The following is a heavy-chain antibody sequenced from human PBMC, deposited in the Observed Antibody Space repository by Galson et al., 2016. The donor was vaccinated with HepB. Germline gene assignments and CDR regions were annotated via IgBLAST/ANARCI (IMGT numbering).Heavy chain of an antibody. V-gene: IGHV5-51*01. CDR2: IYPGDSDA. D-gene: IGHD6-6*01. J-gene: IGHJ4*02. Sequence: QSGAEVKKPGESLKISCKASGYIFTSYWIGWVRQMPGEGLEWMGIIYPGDSDARYRLSFQGQVTISADRSINTAYLQWSSLKASDTAVYYCARHVYGDSSSCCLDVWGQGTLVSVSS. CDR1: GYIFTSYW. CDR3: ARHVYGDSSSCCLDV.